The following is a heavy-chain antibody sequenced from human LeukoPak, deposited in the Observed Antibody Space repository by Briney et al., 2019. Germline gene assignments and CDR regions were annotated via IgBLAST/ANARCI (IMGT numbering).Heavy chain of an antibody. CDR3: ASHRLYYHYMDV. J-gene: IGHJ6*03. Sequence: SETLSLTCAVYGGSFKGYYWSWIRQPPAKGLEWIGEINPGGSTNYNASLKGRVAISADTSKNQSSLELSSVTAADTAVYYCASHRLYYHYMDVWGKGTTVTVSS. CDR2: INPGGST. V-gene: IGHV4-34*01. CDR1: GGSFKGYY.